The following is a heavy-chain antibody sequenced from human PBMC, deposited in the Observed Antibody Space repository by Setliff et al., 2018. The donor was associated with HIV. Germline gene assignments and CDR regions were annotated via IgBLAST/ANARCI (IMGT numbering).Heavy chain of an antibody. J-gene: IGHJ4*02. Sequence: GGSLRLSCATSGFTFNSYGMHWVRQAPGKGLEWVALIWYDASKKEYADSVKGRFNILRDDSKKTVDLQMNSLRADDTAVYYCVKDVVKFWSGSGALDFWGPGTLVTVSS. CDR3: VKDVVKFWSGSGALDF. D-gene: IGHD3-3*01. V-gene: IGHV3-33*06. CDR2: IWYDASKK. CDR1: GFTFNSYG.